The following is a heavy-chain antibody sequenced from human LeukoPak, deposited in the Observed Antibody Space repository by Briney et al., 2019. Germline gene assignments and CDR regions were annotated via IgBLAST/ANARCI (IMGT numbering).Heavy chain of an antibody. CDR2: INPNTGGT. J-gene: IGHJ6*03. D-gene: IGHD6-19*01. CDR1: GYTFTDYY. V-gene: IGHV1-2*02. Sequence: GASVKVSCKASGYTFTDYYMHWVRQAPGQGLEWMGWINPNTGGTNYAQKFQGRVTMTRDTSISAAYMELSRLRSGDTAVYYCARDGVYSSGWESIDPYYYYYYMDVWGKGTTVTVSS. CDR3: ARDGVYSSGWESIDPYYYYYYMDV.